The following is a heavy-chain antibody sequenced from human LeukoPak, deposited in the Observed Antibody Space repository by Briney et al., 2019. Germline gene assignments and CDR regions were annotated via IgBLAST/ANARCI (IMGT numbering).Heavy chain of an antibody. J-gene: IGHJ6*03. V-gene: IGHV3-30*02. D-gene: IGHD6-19*01. CDR2: IRYDGSNK. CDR3: AKGSKAVLFTRDHYMDV. Sequence: GGFLRLSCAASGFTFSSYDIHWVRQAPGKGLEWVAFIRYDGSNKYYADSVRGRFTISRDNSKNTLYLHMNSLRAEDTAVYFCAKGSKAVLFTRDHYMDVWGKGTTVTISS. CDR1: GFTFSSYD.